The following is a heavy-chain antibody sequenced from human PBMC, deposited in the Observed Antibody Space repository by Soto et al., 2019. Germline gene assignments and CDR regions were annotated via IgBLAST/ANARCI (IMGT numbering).Heavy chain of an antibody. J-gene: IGHJ4*02. CDR2: INAGDDIT. V-gene: IGHV1-3*01. CDR1: GYAFMSYP. CDR3: ARDPFTLVQGVIPYLVY. Sequence: ASAKVSCKASGYAFMSYPLHWVRQAPGQRPEWMGWINAGDDITQFSQKFQGRLTFTRDTSASTGYMELRSLRSEDTAVYYCARDPFTLVQGVIPYLVYWGQGTPVTVSS. D-gene: IGHD3-10*01.